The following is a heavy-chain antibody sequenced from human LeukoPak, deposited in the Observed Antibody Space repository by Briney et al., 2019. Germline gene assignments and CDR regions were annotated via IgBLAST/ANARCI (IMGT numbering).Heavy chain of an antibody. J-gene: IGHJ6*03. CDR3: AREGKITMVRGVIRYYYMDV. CDR2: LYYSGST. Sequence: SETLSLTCTVSGGSISSYYWSWIRQPPGKGLEWIGCLYYSGSTNYNPSLKSRVTISLDTSKNQFSLKLSSVTAADTAVYYCAREGKITMVRGVIRYYYMDVWGKGTTVTISS. D-gene: IGHD3-10*01. CDR1: GGSISSYY. V-gene: IGHV4-59*12.